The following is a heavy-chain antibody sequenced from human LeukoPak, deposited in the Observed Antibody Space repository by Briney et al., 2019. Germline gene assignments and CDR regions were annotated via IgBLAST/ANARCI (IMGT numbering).Heavy chain of an antibody. CDR2: IYYSGST. J-gene: IGHJ5*02. CDR1: GGSISSYY. Sequence: SETLSLTCTVSGGSISSYYWSWIRQPPGKGLEWIGCIYYSGSTNYNPSLKSRVTISVDTSKNQFSLKLSSVTAADTAVYYCARDLPDIAVAGTGGWFDPWGQGTLVTVSS. V-gene: IGHV4-59*01. CDR3: ARDLPDIAVAGTGGWFDP. D-gene: IGHD6-19*01.